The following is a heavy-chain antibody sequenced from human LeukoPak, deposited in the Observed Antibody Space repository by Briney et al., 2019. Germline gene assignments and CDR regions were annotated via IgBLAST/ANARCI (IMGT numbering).Heavy chain of an antibody. CDR1: GFTVSSNY. CDR2: IYSGGST. Sequence: GGSLRLSCAASGFTVSSNYMSWVRQGPGKGLEWVSVIYSGGSTYYADSVKGRFTISRDNSKNTLYLQMNSLRAEDTAVYYCARGRGIVVVPAADDAFDIWGPGTMVTASS. D-gene: IGHD2-2*01. J-gene: IGHJ3*02. V-gene: IGHV3-53*01. CDR3: ARGRGIVVVPAADDAFDI.